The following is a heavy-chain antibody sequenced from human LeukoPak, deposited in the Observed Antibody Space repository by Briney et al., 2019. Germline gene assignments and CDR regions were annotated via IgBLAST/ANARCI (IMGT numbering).Heavy chain of an antibody. V-gene: IGHV4-34*01. D-gene: IGHD3-10*01. Sequence: GSLRLSCAASGFTFSNYEMNWVRQAPGKGLEWIGEINHSGSTNYNPSLKSRVTISVDTSKNQFSLKLSSVTAADTAVYYCARGGITHNYYGSGSYIWFDPWGQGTLVTVSS. CDR3: ARGGITHNYYGSGSYIWFDP. CDR1: GFTFSNYE. J-gene: IGHJ5*02. CDR2: INHSGST.